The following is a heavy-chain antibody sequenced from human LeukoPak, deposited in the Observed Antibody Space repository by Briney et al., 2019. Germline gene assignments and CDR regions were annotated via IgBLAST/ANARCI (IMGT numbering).Heavy chain of an antibody. J-gene: IGHJ4*02. CDR1: GLTFSSYR. Sequence: GGSLRLSCAASGLTFSSYRMNWVRQAPGKGLEWVSYISSSSSTVYYADSVKGRFTISRDNSKNTLYLQMNSLRAEDTAVYYCTKDLGSTTSYFDSWGQGILVTVSS. CDR2: ISSSSSTV. V-gene: IGHV3-48*01. CDR3: TKDLGSTTSYFDS. D-gene: IGHD7-27*01.